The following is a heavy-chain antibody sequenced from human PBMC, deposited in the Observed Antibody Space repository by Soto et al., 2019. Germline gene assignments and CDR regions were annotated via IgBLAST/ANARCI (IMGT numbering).Heavy chain of an antibody. J-gene: IGHJ4*02. CDR3: AKPPHASSSGHHDY. CDR2: ISGSGGST. V-gene: IGHV3-23*01. D-gene: IGHD6-19*01. Sequence: GGSLRLSCAASGFTFSSYAMSWVRQAPGKGLEWVSAISGSGGSTYYADSVKGRFTISRDNSKNTLYLQMNSLRAEDTAVYYCAKPPHASSSGHHDYWGQGTLVTVSS. CDR1: GFTFSSYA.